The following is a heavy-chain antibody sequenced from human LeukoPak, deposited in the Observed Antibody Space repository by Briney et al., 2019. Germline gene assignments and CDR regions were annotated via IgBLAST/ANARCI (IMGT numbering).Heavy chain of an antibody. CDR1: GFTFSSYG. CDR2: IWYDGSNK. CDR3: AKDFSHGIVGATTFQH. V-gene: IGHV3-33*06. J-gene: IGHJ1*01. Sequence: GGSLRLSCAASGFTFSSYGMHWVRQAPGKGLEWVAVIWYDGSNKYYADSVKGRFTISRDNSKKTLYLQMNSLRAEDTAVYYCAKDFSHGIVGATTFQHWGQGTLVTVSS. D-gene: IGHD1-26*01.